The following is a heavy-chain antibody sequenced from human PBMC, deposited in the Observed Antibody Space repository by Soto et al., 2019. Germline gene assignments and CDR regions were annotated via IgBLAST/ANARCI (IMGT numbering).Heavy chain of an antibody. CDR2: INGGGTST. D-gene: IGHD3-22*01. Sequence: GGSLRLSCAASGITFSSYWMHWVRQAPGKGLVWVSRINGGGTSTGYADSVKGRFTISRDNSKNTVYLQMSSLRVEDTAVYYCVKGEYYYDSSGYYPFDYWGQGTLVTVSS. CDR3: VKGEYYYDSSGYYPFDY. CDR1: GITFSSYW. V-gene: IGHV3-74*01. J-gene: IGHJ4*02.